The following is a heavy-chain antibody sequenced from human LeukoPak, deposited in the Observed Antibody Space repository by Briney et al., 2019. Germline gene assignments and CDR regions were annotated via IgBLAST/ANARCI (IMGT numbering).Heavy chain of an antibody. CDR1: GYTFTSYD. D-gene: IGHD6-13*01. J-gene: IGHJ5*02. Sequence: ASVKVSCKASGYTFTSYDINWVRQATGQGLEWTGWMNPNSGNTGYAQKFQGRVTMTRNTSISTAYMELSSLRSEDTAVYYCARGIYNSSWYWNWFDAWGQGTLVTVSS. CDR2: MNPNSGNT. CDR3: ARGIYNSSWYWNWFDA. V-gene: IGHV1-8*01.